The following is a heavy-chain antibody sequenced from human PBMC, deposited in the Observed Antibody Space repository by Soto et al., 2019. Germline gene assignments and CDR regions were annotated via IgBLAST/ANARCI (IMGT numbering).Heavy chain of an antibody. CDR1: GGSISSGDYY. CDR2: IYYSGST. V-gene: IGHV4-30-4*01. CDR3: ARVPVPTLQFDY. Sequence: SETLSLTCTVSGGSISSGDYYWSWIRQPPGKGLEWIGYIYYSGSTYYNPSLKSRVTISVDTSKNQFSLKLSSVTAADTAVYYCARVPVPTLQFDYWGQGTLVTVSS. D-gene: IGHD2-2*01. J-gene: IGHJ4*02.